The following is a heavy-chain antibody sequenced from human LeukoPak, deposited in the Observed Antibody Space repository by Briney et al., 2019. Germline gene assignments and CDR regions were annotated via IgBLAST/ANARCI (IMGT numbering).Heavy chain of an antibody. Sequence: GASVKVSCQAAGYTFSNYYMHWVRQAPGQGLEWMGIINPHGGSTSYAQKFQGRVTMTADTSTSTVYMELTSLRSEDTAVYYCARVTVTTWTDYFDYWGQGTLVTVSP. CDR2: INPHGGST. V-gene: IGHV1-46*01. CDR1: GYTFSNYY. J-gene: IGHJ4*02. D-gene: IGHD4-17*01. CDR3: ARVTVTTWTDYFDY.